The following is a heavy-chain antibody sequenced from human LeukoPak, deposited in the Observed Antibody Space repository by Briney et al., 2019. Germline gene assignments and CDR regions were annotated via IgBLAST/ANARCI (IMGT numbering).Heavy chain of an antibody. CDR2: IYTSGST. V-gene: IGHV4-4*07. D-gene: IGHD3-22*01. J-gene: IGHJ6*03. Sequence: SETLSLTCTVSGGSISSYYWSWIRQPAGKGLEWIGRIYTSGSTNYNPSLKSRVTMSVDTSKNQFSLKLSSVTAADTAVYYCARDVGGTYYYDSSGYYEYYYYYYMDVWGKGTTVTVSS. CDR1: GGSISSYY. CDR3: ARDVGGTYYYDSSGYYEYYYYYYMDV.